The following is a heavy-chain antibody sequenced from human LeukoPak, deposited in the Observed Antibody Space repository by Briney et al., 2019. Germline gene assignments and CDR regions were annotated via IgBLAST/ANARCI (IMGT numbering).Heavy chain of an antibody. CDR3: ARDGETSSSDFDY. J-gene: IGHJ4*02. D-gene: IGHD6-6*01. CDR1: GYTFTGYY. CDR2: INPNSGGT. V-gene: IGHV1-2*04. Sequence: ASVKVSCKASGYTFTGYYMHWVRQAPGQGLEWMGWINPNSGGTNYAQKFQGWVTMTRDTSISTAYMELSRLRSDDTAVYYCARDGETSSSDFDYWGQGTPVTVSS.